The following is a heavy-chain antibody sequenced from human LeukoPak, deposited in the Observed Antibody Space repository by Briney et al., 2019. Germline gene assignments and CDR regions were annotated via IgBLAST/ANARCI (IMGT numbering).Heavy chain of an antibody. V-gene: IGHV4-38-2*02. D-gene: IGHD3-10*01. J-gene: IGHJ4*02. CDR3: ARGYYYSYFDY. Sequence: PSETLSLTCTVSGYSVRSGYYWGWIRQSPGRGLEWIGRIYTSGSTNYNPSLKSRVTISIDTSKNQFSLKLSSVTAADTAVYYCARGYYYSYFDYWGQGTLVTVSS. CDR1: GYSVRSGYY. CDR2: IYTSGST.